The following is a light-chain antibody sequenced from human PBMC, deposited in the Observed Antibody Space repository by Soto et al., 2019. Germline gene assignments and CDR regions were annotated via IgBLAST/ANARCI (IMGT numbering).Light chain of an antibody. CDR3: AAWDDSLSGVV. Sequence: QSVLTQPPSASGTPGQRVTISCSGSSSNIGSNYVYWYQQLPGTAPKLLIYRNNQRPSGVPDRFSGSKSGTSASLAISGLRSDDDANYYCAAWDDSLSGVVFGGGTKRTVL. CDR2: RNN. V-gene: IGLV1-47*01. CDR1: SSNIGSNY. J-gene: IGLJ3*02.